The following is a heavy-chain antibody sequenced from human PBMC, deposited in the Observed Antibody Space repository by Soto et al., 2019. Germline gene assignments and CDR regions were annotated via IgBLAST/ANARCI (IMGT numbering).Heavy chain of an antibody. Sequence: PGGSLRLSCAASGFTVSRNYMSWVRQAPGKGLEWVSVIYSGGSTYYADSVKGRFTISRDNSKNTLYLQMNSLRAEDTAVYYCASPRSPYSRSYFDYWGQGTLVTVSS. CDR2: IYSGGST. CDR1: GFTVSRNY. CDR3: ASPRSPYSRSYFDY. J-gene: IGHJ4*02. D-gene: IGHD1-26*01. V-gene: IGHV3-53*01.